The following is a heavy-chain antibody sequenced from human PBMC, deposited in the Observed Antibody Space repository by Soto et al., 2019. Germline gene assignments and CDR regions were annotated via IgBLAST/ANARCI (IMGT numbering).Heavy chain of an antibody. CDR1: GYTFTSYG. CDR3: ASNGGSSGWYSYWFDP. V-gene: IGHV1-18*01. CDR2: ISAYNGNT. Sequence: GASVNVSCKASGYTFTSYGISWVRQAPGQGLEWMGWISAYNGNTNYAQKLHGRVTMTTDTSTTTAYTELTSLPSDDTAVYYCASNGGSSGWYSYWFDPWGQGTLVSVSS. J-gene: IGHJ5*02. D-gene: IGHD6-19*01.